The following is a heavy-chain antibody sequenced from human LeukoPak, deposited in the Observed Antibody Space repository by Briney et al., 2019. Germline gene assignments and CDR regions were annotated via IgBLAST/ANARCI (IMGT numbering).Heavy chain of an antibody. CDR1: GDTVSNKNAA. CDR3: ARARDYGDISFDY. CDR2: TYYKSKWYN. J-gene: IGHJ4*02. Sequence: RSQIPSLTCAISGDTVSNKNAAWNWIRQSPTRGLEWLGRTYYKSKWYNNYAVSVKSRISINPDTSKNQFSLQLNSVTPEDTAVYFCARARDYGDISFDYWGQGTLVTVSS. V-gene: IGHV6-1*01. D-gene: IGHD4-17*01.